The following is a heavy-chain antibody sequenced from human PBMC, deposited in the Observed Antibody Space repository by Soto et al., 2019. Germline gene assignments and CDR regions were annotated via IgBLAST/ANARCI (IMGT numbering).Heavy chain of an antibody. CDR2: IYWDDDK. CDR3: AHKAAGGGYFDF. J-gene: IGHJ4*02. D-gene: IGHD6-19*01. V-gene: IGHV2-5*02. CDR1: GFSLSTSGVG. Sequence: QITLKESGPTLVKPTQTLTLTCTFSGFSLSTSGVGVGWIRQPPGKALEWLALIYWDDDKHSSPSLKSRLTITKDTSKNQVDITMTNMDPVDTSTYYCAHKAAGGGYFDFWGQGTLVTVSS.